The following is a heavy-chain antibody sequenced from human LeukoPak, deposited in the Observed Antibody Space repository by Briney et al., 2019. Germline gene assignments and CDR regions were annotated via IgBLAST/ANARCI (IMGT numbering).Heavy chain of an antibody. D-gene: IGHD5-12*01. CDR2: IYYSGST. CDR1: GGSISSYY. V-gene: IGHV4-59*01. CDR3: ARGSVGVPSMVATGAFDI. J-gene: IGHJ3*02. Sequence: SETLSLTCTVSGGSISSYYWSWIRQPPGKGLEWIGYIYYSGSTNYNPSLKSRVTISVDTSKNQFSLKLSSVTAVDTAVYYCARGSVGVPSMVATGAFDIWGQGTMVTVSS.